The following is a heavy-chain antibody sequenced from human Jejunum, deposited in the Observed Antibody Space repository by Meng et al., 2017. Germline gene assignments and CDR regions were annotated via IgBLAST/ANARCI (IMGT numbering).Heavy chain of an antibody. D-gene: IGHD3-10*01. J-gene: IGHJ4*02. Sequence: EVQLMESGGGLVQPWGSLRLSCAVSGFTFSNYWMHWFRQPPGKGLEWVSRINTDGSTTNYADSVMGRFTISRDNAKNTLYLQMNSLSVEDTAVYYCTRAGSYRHDYWGQGTLVTVSS. V-gene: IGHV3-74*01. CDR2: INTDGSTT. CDR3: TRAGSYRHDY. CDR1: GFTFSNYW.